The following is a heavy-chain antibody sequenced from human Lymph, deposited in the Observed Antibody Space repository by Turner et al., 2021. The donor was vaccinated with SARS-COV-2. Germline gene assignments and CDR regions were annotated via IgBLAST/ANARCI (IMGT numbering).Heavy chain of an antibody. CDR2: SNPNSGGT. CDR1: GYTFTGSY. J-gene: IGHJ6*02. Sequence: QVHLVQSGAEVRKPGASVKVSCKASGYTFTGSYIHWLRQAPGQGREWTGWSNPNSGGTNYAQKFKSRVTMTRDTSISAAYMELSRVRSDDTAVYYCARDVERYNDLGGGYSGGYGMDVWGQGTTVTVSS. V-gene: IGHV1-2*02. CDR3: ARDVERYNDLGGGYSGGYGMDV. D-gene: IGHD3-3*01.